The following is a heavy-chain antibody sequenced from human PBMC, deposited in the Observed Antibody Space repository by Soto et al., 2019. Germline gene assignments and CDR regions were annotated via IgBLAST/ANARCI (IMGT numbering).Heavy chain of an antibody. CDR2: IMPIFRTA. V-gene: IGHV1-69*12. D-gene: IGHD3-3*02. CDR3: ARDKDRAQLGGNYYCIMEV. J-gene: IGHJ6*02. Sequence: QVQVVQSGAEVKKPGSSVKVSCKTSGGTFSTSAISWVRQAPGQGLEWMGGIMPIFRTADYAQRFQGRVTITADESASTAYLELRSLTSEDTAIYYCARDKDRAQLGGNYYCIMEVWGQGTTVTVTS. CDR1: GGTFSTSA.